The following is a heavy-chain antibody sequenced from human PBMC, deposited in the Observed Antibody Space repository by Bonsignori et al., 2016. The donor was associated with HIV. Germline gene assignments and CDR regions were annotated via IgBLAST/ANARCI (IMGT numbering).Heavy chain of an antibody. CDR3: VREDFWSGRN. J-gene: IGHJ4*02. CDR2: VKSDGSTT. D-gene: IGHD3-3*01. Sequence: WIRQPPGKGLVWVSRVKSDGSTTNYADSVRGRFTISRDNAKNTLYLQMNSLRDEDTAVYYCVREDFWSGRNWGQGTLVTVSS. V-gene: IGHV3-74*01.